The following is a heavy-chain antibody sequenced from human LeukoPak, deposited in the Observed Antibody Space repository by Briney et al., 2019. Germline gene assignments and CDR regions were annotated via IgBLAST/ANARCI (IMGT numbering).Heavy chain of an antibody. V-gene: IGHV1-2*02. J-gene: IGHJ5*02. CDR1: GYTFTGYY. CDR2: INPNSGGT. CDR3: ARDPEVVPAATAGDWFDP. Sequence: GASVKVSCKASGYTFTGYYMHWVRQAPGQGLEWMGWINPNSGGTNYAQKFQGRVTMTRDTSISTAYMELSRLRSDDTAVYYCARDPEVVPAATAGDWFDPWGQGTLVTVSS. D-gene: IGHD2-2*01.